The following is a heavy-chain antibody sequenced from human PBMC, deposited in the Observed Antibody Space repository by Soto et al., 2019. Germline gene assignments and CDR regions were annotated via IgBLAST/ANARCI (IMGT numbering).Heavy chain of an antibody. CDR2: INPDGSAT. V-gene: IGHV3-74*01. CDR1: GFTFSSYW. D-gene: IGHD5-18*01. Sequence: SLRLSCAASGFTFSSYWMHWVRQAPGKGLVWVSRINPDGSATNYADSVKGRFTISRDNAKNTLYLQMNSLRAEDTAVFYCGRGGSDSPMAPGYWGQGTLVTVS. CDR3: GRGGSDSPMAPGY. J-gene: IGHJ4*02.